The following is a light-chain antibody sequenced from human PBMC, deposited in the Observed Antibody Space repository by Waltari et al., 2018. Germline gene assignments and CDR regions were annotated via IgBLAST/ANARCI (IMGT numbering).Light chain of an antibody. J-gene: IGLJ1*01. CDR3: QAWDSSTAV. CDR2: KNN. Sequence: SYELTQPPSVSVSPGQTANITCTGDKLGNKSLCWFQLKPGQSPLLVICKNNRRPSGLPELFSGTNSGNTATLTISGTQVMDEADFYCQAWDSSTAVFGSGTKVTVL. V-gene: IGLV3-1*01. CDR1: KLGNKS.